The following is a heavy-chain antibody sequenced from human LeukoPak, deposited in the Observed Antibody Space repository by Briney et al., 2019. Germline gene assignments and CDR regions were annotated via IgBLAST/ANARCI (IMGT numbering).Heavy chain of an antibody. Sequence: GGSLRLSCAASGFTVTNAWMSWVRQAPGKGLEWIGRVKSKTDGGTTDYAAPVRGRFTVSRDESENTLYLQMDSLKTEDTAVYYCANALGAHYFDSWGQGTLVTVSS. CDR1: GFTVTNAW. D-gene: IGHD1-26*01. CDR2: VKSKTDGGTT. CDR3: ANALGAHYFDS. V-gene: IGHV3-15*01. J-gene: IGHJ4*02.